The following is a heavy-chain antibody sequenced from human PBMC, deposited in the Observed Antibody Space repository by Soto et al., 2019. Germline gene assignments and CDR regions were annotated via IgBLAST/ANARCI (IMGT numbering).Heavy chain of an antibody. Sequence: SETLSLTCAVYGGSFSGYYWSWIRQPPGKGLEWIGEINHSGSTNYNPSLKSRVTISVDTSKNQFSLKLSSVTAADTAVYYCASGTGRYFSSTSCSNWFDPWGQGTLVTVSS. CDR3: ASGTGRYFSSTSCSNWFDP. J-gene: IGHJ5*02. CDR1: GGSFSGYY. D-gene: IGHD2-2*01. V-gene: IGHV4-34*01. CDR2: INHSGST.